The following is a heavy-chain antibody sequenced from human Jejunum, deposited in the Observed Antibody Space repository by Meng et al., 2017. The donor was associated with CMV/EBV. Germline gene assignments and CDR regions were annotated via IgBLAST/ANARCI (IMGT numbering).Heavy chain of an antibody. V-gene: IGHV4-34*01. CDR2: VTPSGTA. D-gene: IGHD1-14*01. Sequence: ASFSDNYWGWIRQSPGKELEWIGEVTPSGTATYNPSLEGRVTISRDTSKNQFSLRLTSVTVEDTAVYYCAGAPPVAAPGSYFDSWGQGAQVTVSS. CDR1: ASFSDNY. J-gene: IGHJ4*02. CDR3: AGAPPVAAPGSYFDS.